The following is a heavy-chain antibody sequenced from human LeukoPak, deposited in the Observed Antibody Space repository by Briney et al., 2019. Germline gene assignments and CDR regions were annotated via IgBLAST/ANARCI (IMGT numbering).Heavy chain of an antibody. CDR3: AKVSLNMVNDAFDI. CDR1: GLTFSSYN. Sequence: GGSLRLSCAASGLTFSSYNMHWVRQAPGKGLEWVSYISDSSTTIYYADSVKGRFTISRDNAKNSLYLQMNSLRAEDTAVYYCAKVSLNMVNDAFDIWGQGTMVSVSS. D-gene: IGHD4/OR15-4a*01. V-gene: IGHV3-48*01. J-gene: IGHJ3*02. CDR2: ISDSSTTI.